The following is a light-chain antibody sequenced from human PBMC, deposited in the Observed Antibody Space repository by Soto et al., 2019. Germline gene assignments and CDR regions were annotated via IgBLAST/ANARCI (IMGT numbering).Light chain of an antibody. V-gene: IGLV1-40*01. CDR1: SANTGARYG. CDR2: VNS. J-gene: IGLJ2*01. CDR3: QYYGGRLSVVV. Sequence: QSVLTQRPSIYRAPVQRVTIAGTGSSANTGARYGVHWYQQLPGTAPKLLIYVNSNRPSGVPDRFSGSKSGTSASLAITGLQAEDEADYYCQYYGGRLSVVVVGGGTKVTVL.